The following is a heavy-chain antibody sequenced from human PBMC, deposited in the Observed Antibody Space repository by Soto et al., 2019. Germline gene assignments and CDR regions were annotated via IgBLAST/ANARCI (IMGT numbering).Heavy chain of an antibody. D-gene: IGHD3-10*01. Sequence: QITLKESGPMLVKPTQTLTLTCTFSGFSLSTSGVGVGWIRQPPGKALEWLALIYWDDDKRYSPSLKSRLTITKDTSKNQVVLTMTNMYPVDTATYYCAHRGDFLHFDYWGQGTLVTVSS. CDR1: GFSLSTSGVG. CDR2: IYWDDDK. V-gene: IGHV2-5*02. CDR3: AHRGDFLHFDY. J-gene: IGHJ4*02.